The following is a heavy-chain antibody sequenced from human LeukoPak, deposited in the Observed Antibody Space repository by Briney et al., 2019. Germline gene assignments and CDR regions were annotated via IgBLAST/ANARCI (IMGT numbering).Heavy chain of an antibody. CDR3: ARGTPTYYYDSSTPLDY. D-gene: IGHD3-22*01. CDR2: IYYSGST. CDR1: GGSISSGDYY. J-gene: IGHJ4*02. V-gene: IGHV4-30-4*01. Sequence: SETLSLTCTVSGGSISSGDYYWSWIRQPPGKGLEWIGYIYYSGSTYYNPSLKSRVTISVDTSKNQFSLKLSSVTAADTAVYYCARGTPTYYYDSSTPLDYWGQGTLVTVSS.